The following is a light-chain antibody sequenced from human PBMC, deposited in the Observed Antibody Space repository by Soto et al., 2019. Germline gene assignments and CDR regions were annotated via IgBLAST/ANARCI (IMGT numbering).Light chain of an antibody. CDR1: QSVSSY. CDR3: QHRSNWLA. V-gene: IGKV3-11*01. CDR2: DAA. Sequence: EIVLTQSPATLSLSPGEGATLSCRASQSVSSYLAWYQQKPGQAPRLLIYDAANRATGIPARFSGSGSGTDFTLTITSLEPEDFAVYYCQHRSNWLAFGGGTKVDI. J-gene: IGKJ4*01.